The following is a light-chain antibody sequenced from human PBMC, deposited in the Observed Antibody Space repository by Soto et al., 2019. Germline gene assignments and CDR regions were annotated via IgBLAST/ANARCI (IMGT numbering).Light chain of an antibody. V-gene: IGKV1-5*01. J-gene: IGKJ4*01. Sequence: DIQMTQSPSTLSASVGDRVTITCRASKSISSWLAWYQQKPGKAPKLLIYDASSLESGVPSRFSGSGSGTEFTLTISSLQPDDFATYYCQQYNSYPLSLTFGGGTKVEIK. CDR3: QQYNSYPLSLT. CDR1: KSISSW. CDR2: DAS.